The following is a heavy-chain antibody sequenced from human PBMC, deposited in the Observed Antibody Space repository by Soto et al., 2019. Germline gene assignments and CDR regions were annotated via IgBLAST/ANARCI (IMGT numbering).Heavy chain of an antibody. CDR3: ARTYRSRPDDFDI. Sequence: SETLSLTCTVSGGSISSYYWRWIRQPPGKGLEWIGYIYYSGSTYYNPSLKRRVTRSLHTSKNQFSLRLSSVTAADTAVYYCARTYRSRPDDFDIWGQGTMVTVSS. J-gene: IGHJ3*02. CDR2: IYYSGST. CDR1: GGSISSYY. V-gene: IGHV4-59*12. D-gene: IGHD6-13*01.